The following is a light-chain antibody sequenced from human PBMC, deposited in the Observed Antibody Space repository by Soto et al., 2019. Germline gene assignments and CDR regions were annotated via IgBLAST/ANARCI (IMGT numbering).Light chain of an antibody. CDR3: GTWDTSLSARV. CDR1: NSNIGNNY. CDR2: ENN. Sequence: QSVLTQPPSVSAAPGQTVTISCSGSNSNIGNNYVSWYQQLPGTAPKVLIYENNERPSGIPDRFSGSKSGTSATLGITGLQTGDEADYYCGTWDTSLSARVFGGGTQLTVL. J-gene: IGLJ3*02. V-gene: IGLV1-51*02.